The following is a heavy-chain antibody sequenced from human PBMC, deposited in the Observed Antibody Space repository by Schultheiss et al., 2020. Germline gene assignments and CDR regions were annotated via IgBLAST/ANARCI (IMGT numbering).Heavy chain of an antibody. CDR3: ARLGVRYQLWSNWFDP. J-gene: IGHJ5*02. Sequence: SATLSLTCTVSGGSISSYYWSWIRQPAGKGLEWIGRIYTSGSTNYNPSLKSRVTMSVDTSKNQFSLKLSSVTAADTAVYYCARLGVRYQLWSNWFDPWGQGTLVT. CDR1: GGSISSYY. D-gene: IGHD2-2*01. CDR2: IYTSGST. V-gene: IGHV4-4*07.